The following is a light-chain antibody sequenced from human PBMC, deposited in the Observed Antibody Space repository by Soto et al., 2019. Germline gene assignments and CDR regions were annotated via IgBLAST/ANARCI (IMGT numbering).Light chain of an antibody. CDR3: QHSYSTPLT. V-gene: IGKV1-39*01. CDR2: AAS. CDR1: QSISSY. J-gene: IGKJ1*01. Sequence: DIQMTQSPSSLSASVGDRVTITCRASQSISSYLNWYQQKPGKAPKLLIYAASSLQGGVPSRFSGSGSGTDFTLTIGSLQPEDFATYYCQHSYSTPLTFGQGTKVDIK.